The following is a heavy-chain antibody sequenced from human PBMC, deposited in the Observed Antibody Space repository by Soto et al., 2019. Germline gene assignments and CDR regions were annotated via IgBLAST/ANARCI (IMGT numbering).Heavy chain of an antibody. CDR1: CCSISSYY. J-gene: IGHJ4*02. CDR2: IYYSGST. Sequence: TSETLSLTCTVSCCSISSYYWSWIRQPPGKGLEWIGYIYYSGSTNYNPSLKSRVTISVDTSKNQFSLKLSSVTAADTAVYYCARMSEYQLIDYWGQGTLVTVSS. V-gene: IGHV4-59*01. CDR3: ARMSEYQLIDY. D-gene: IGHD2-2*01.